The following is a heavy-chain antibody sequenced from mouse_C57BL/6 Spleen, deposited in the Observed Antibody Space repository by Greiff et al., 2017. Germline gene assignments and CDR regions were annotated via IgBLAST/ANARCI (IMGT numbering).Heavy chain of an antibody. CDR2: IYPGDGDT. J-gene: IGHJ4*01. D-gene: IGHD1-3*01. CDR1: GYAFSSSW. V-gene: IGHV1-82*01. CDR3: ARWELKSAMDY. Sequence: VQLQQSGPELVKPGASVKISCKASGYAFSSSWMNWVKQRPGKGLEWIGRIYPGDGDTNYNGKFKGKATLTADKSSSTAYMQLSSLTSEDSAVYFCARWELKSAMDYWGQGTSVTVSS.